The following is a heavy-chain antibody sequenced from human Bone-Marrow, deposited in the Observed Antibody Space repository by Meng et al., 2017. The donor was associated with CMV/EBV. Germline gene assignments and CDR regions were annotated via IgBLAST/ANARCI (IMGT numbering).Heavy chain of an antibody. CDR3: ARADRSFDFWSGYPRFDP. CDR2: ISAYNGNT. Sequence: SVKVSCTASEGTFSSYTISWVRQAPGQGLEWMGWISAYNGNTNYAQKLQGRVTMTRNTSKSTAYMELSSLRSEDTAVYYCARADRSFDFWSGYPRFDPWGQGTLVTVSS. CDR1: EGTFSSYT. J-gene: IGHJ5*02. V-gene: IGHV1-18*01. D-gene: IGHD3-3*01.